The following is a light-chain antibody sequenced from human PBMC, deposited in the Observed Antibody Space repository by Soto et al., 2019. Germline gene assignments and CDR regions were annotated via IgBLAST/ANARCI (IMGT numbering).Light chain of an antibody. V-gene: IGKV3-15*01. Sequence: EVVMTQSPVTLSVSPGERATLSCRASQSITTNLAWYQQKPGQAPRLLIYGASTRVTGVPARFSGSGSGTQFTLTISSLQSEDFALYYCQQYNDWPPKRTFGQGTRVDFK. J-gene: IGKJ1*01. CDR3: QQYNDWPPKRT. CDR1: QSITTN. CDR2: GAS.